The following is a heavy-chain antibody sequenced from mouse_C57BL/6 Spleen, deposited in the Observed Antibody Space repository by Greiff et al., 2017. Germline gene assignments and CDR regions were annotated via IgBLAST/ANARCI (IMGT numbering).Heavy chain of an antibody. CDR3: ALYYYGSSYNYAMDY. CDR2: IDPSDSST. CDR1: GYTFTSYW. J-gene: IGHJ4*01. D-gene: IGHD1-1*01. Sequence: VQLQQPGAELVMPGASVKLSCKASGYTFTSYWMHWVKQRPGQGLEWIGEIDPSDSSTNYNQKFKGKSTLTVDKSSSTAYMQLSSLTSEDSAVYYCALYYYGSSYNYAMDYWGQGTSVTVSS. V-gene: IGHV1-69*01.